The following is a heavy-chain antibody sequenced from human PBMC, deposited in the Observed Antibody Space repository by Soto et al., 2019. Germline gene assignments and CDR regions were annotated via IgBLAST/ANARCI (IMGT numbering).Heavy chain of an antibody. J-gene: IGHJ4*02. CDR1: GGSISSSNW. CDR3: ARDGVPAAGLFDY. Sequence: QVQLQVSGPGLVKPSGTLSLTCAVSGGSISSSNWWSWVRQPPGKGLEWIGEIYHSGRTKYNPYLKSRVTISVDKSKNQFSLKLSSVTAAATAVYYCARDGVPAAGLFDYWGKVNLVTVAA. CDR2: IYHSGRT. V-gene: IGHV4-4*02. D-gene: IGHD6-13*01.